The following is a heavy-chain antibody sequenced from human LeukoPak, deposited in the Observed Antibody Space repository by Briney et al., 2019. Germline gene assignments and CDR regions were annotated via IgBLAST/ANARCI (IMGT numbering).Heavy chain of an antibody. D-gene: IGHD4-17*01. CDR3: ASSTVNYYYYGMDV. CDR1: GGSVSSGSYY. J-gene: IGHJ6*04. V-gene: IGHV4-61*01. Sequence: SETLSLTCTVSGGSVSSGSYYWSWIRQPPGKGLEWIGYIYYSGSTNYNPSLKSRVTISVDTSKNQFSLKLSSVTAADTAAYYCASSTVNYYYYGMDVWGKGTTVTVSS. CDR2: IYYSGST.